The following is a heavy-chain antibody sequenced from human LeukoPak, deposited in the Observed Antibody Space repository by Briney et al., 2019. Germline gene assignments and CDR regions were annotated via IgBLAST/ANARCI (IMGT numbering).Heavy chain of an antibody. CDR1: GYTFTGYY. J-gene: IGHJ4*02. CDR2: INPNSGGT. CDR3: ARTRDGYNFLGSYFDY. Sequence: ASVKASCKASGYTFTGYYMHWVRQAPGQGLEWMGRINPNSGGTNYAQKFQGRVTMTRDTSISTAYMELSRLRSDDTAVYYCARTRDGYNFLGSYFDYWGQGTLVTVSS. D-gene: IGHD5-24*01. V-gene: IGHV1-2*06.